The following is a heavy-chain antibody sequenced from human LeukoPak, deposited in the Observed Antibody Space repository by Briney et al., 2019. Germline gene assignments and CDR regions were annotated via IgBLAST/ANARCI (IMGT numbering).Heavy chain of an antibody. Sequence: GGSLRLSCAASGFTVSSNYMSWVRQAPGKGLEWVSVIYSGGSTYYADSVKGRFTISRDNSKNTLYLQMNSLRAEDTAVYYCARHKKKQWLEDWGQGTLVTVSS. D-gene: IGHD6-19*01. J-gene: IGHJ4*02. CDR2: IYSGGST. V-gene: IGHV3-66*04. CDR3: ARHKKKQWLED. CDR1: GFTVSSNY.